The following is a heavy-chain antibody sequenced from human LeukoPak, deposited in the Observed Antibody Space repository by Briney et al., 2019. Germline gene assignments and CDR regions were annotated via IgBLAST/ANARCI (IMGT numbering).Heavy chain of an antibody. J-gene: IGHJ5*02. V-gene: IGHV4-34*01. CDR2: INHSGST. Sequence: SETLSLTCAVYGGSFSGYYWSWIRQPPGKGLEWIGEINHSGSTNYNPSLKSRVTISVDTSKNQFSLKLSSVTAADTAVYYCARGGYDYIWGSYRHPTSYIWFDPWGQGTLVTVSS. D-gene: IGHD3-16*02. CDR1: GGSFSGYY. CDR3: ARGGYDYIWGSYRHPTSYIWFDP.